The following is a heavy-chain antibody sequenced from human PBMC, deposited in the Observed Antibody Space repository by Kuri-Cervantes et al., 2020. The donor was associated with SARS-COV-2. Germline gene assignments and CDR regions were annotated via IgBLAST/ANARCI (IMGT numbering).Heavy chain of an antibody. CDR1: GGSISSSSYY. CDR3: ARTHEGGGWSGYYWWFDP. V-gene: IGHV4-39*01. CDR2: IYYSGST. D-gene: IGHD3-3*01. Sequence: GSLRLSCTVSGGSISSSSYYWGWIRQPPGKGLEWIGSIYYSGSTYYNPSLKSRVTISVDTSKNQFSLKLSSVTAADTAVYYCARTHEGGGWSGYYWWFDPWGQGTLVTVSS. J-gene: IGHJ5*02.